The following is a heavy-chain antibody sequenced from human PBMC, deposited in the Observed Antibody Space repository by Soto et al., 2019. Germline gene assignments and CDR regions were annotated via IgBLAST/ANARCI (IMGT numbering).Heavy chain of an antibody. CDR2: IYYSGST. V-gene: IGHV4-59*08. CDR3: ASAGYSGSYYWFDP. CDR1: GGSISSYY. Sequence: PSETLSLTCTVSGGSISSYYWSWIRQPPGKGLEWIGYIYYSGSTNYNPSLKSRVTISVDTSKNQFSLKLSSVTAADTAVYYCASAGYSGSYYWFDPWGQGTLVTVSS. J-gene: IGHJ5*02. D-gene: IGHD1-26*01.